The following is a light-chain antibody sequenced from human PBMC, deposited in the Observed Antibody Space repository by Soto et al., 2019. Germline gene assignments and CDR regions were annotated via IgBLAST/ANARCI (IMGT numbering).Light chain of an antibody. CDR2: DVS. V-gene: IGLV2-11*01. CDR3: CSYADSSTWV. Sequence: QSALTEPRSVSGPPGQSVSISCSGTSSDVGTYNYVSWYQQHPGKAPKLMIYDVSKRPSGVPDRFSGSKSGNTASLTISGLQAEDEADYYCCSYADSSTWVFGGGTKLTVL. CDR1: SSDVGTYNY. J-gene: IGLJ3*02.